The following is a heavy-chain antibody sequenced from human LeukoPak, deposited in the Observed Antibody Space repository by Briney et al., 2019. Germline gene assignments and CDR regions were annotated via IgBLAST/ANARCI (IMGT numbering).Heavy chain of an antibody. D-gene: IGHD3-9*01. J-gene: IGHJ4*02. V-gene: IGHV3-23*01. CDR2: ISGSGGST. Sequence: GGSLRLSCAASGFTFSSYAMSWVRQAPGKGLEWVSAISGSGGSTYYADSVKGRFTISRDNSKNTLYPQMNSLRAEDTAVYYCAKELHYYDILTGPFDYWGQGTLVTVSS. CDR3: AKELHYYDILTGPFDY. CDR1: GFTFSSYA.